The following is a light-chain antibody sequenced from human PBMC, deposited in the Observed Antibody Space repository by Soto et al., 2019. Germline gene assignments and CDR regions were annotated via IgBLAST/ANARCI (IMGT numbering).Light chain of an antibody. CDR2: GAS. Sequence: ETVMTQSPATLSLSPCERSTLSCRASQSVSSKLAWYQQKPGQAPRLLIYGASTRATGIPARFSGSGSGTEFTLSISSLQSEDFAVYYCQQYNNWLPITFGQGTRLEIK. J-gene: IGKJ5*01. CDR3: QQYNNWLPIT. CDR1: QSVSSK. V-gene: IGKV3D-15*01.